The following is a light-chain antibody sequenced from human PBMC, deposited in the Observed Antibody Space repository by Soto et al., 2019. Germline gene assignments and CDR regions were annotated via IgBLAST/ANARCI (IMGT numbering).Light chain of an antibody. J-gene: IGLJ1*01. CDR3: GSYTTTNTDV. CDR1: SSDVGGYNY. V-gene: IGLV2-8*01. CDR2: EVN. Sequence: QSALTQPPSASGSPGQSVAISCTGTSSDVGGYNYVSWCQQHPGKAPKLMIYEVNKRPSGVPDRFSGSKSGNTASLTISGLQAEEEADYYCGSYTTTNTDVFGTGTKVTV.